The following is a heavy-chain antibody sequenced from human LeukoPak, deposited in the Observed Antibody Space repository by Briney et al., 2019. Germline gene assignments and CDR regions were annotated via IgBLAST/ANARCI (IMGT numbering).Heavy chain of an antibody. J-gene: IGHJ6*02. CDR1: GFTFSSYS. Sequence: PGGSLRLSCAASGFTFSSYSMNWVRQAPGKGLEWVSSISSSSSYIYYADSVKGRFTISRDNSKNTLYLQMNSLRAEDTAVYYCARDDYGGNFNYYYYGMDVWGQGTTVTVSS. V-gene: IGHV3-21*01. CDR3: ARDDYGGNFNYYYYGMDV. CDR2: ISSSSSYI. D-gene: IGHD4-23*01.